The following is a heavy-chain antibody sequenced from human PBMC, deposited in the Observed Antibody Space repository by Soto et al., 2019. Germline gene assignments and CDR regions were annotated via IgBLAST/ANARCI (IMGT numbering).Heavy chain of an antibody. D-gene: IGHD6-13*01. V-gene: IGHV1-3*01. CDR3: VRRHVSATGIDWFDP. J-gene: IGHJ5*02. Sequence: GASVKVSCKPSGGTFTDSAFSWVRQAPGQRLEWMGWINAANGYTKYSPKFQGRVTVTRDTSASTAYMELSSLRSEDTAVYYCVRRHVSATGIDWFDPWGQGTLVTVSS. CDR1: GGTFTDSA. CDR2: INAANGYT.